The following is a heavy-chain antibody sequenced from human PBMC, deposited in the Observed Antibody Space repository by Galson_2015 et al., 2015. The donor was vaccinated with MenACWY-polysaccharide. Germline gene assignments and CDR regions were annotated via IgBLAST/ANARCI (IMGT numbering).Heavy chain of an antibody. V-gene: IGHV3-43*01. Sequence: SLRPSCAASGFTFDDYTMHWVRHAPGKGLEWVSLISWDGGSTYYADSVKGRFTISRDNSKNSLYLQMNSLRTEDTALYYCAKPSQIAARRRGGYYFDYWGQGTLVTVSS. D-gene: IGHD6-6*01. J-gene: IGHJ4*02. CDR3: AKPSQIAARRRGGYYFDY. CDR1: GFTFDDYT. CDR2: ISWDGGST.